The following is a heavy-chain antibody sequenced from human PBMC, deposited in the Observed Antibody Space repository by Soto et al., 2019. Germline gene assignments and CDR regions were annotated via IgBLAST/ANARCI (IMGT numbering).Heavy chain of an antibody. CDR2: IRSKTSSETR. CDR1: GFPFTKAW. CDR3: TTDGFTGIVGI. V-gene: IGHV3-15*01. D-gene: IGHD3-22*01. Sequence: EVQLVESGGSLVTPGGSLRLSCAASGFPFTKAWMTWVRQAPGKGLEWVGRIRSKTSSETREYAAPVKGRFTISRDDSKNMLYLEMNSLKIADTRVYYCTTDGFTGIVGIWGQGTMVTVSS. J-gene: IGHJ3*02.